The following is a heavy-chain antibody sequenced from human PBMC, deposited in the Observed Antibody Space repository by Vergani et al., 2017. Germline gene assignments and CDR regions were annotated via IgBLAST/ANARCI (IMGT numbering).Heavy chain of an antibody. CDR1: GFTFSSYG. CDR3: AKVLPIVVVPAARWYYYYGMDV. V-gene: IGHV3-30*02. J-gene: IGHJ6*02. D-gene: IGHD2-2*01. CDR2: IRYDGSNK. Sequence: QVQLVESGGGVVQPGGSLRLSCAASGFTFSSYGMYWVCQAPGKGLEWVAFIRYDGSNKYYADSVKGRFTISRDNSKNTLYLQMNSLRAEDTAVCYCAKVLPIVVVPAARWYYYYGMDVWGQGTTVTVSS.